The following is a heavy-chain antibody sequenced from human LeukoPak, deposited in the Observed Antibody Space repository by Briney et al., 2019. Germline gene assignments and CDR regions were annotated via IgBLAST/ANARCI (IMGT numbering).Heavy chain of an antibody. J-gene: IGHJ4*02. CDR2: IYYSGST. CDR1: GGSISSSSSY. D-gene: IGHD2-2*01. Sequence: SETLSLTCTVSGGSISSSSSYWGWIRQPPGRGLGWIGSIYYSGSTYYNPSLKSRVTISVDTSKNQFSLKLSSVTAADTAVYYCARQVGYCSSTSCYADKVDYWGQGTLVTVSS. V-gene: IGHV4-39*01. CDR3: ARQVGYCSSTSCYADKVDY.